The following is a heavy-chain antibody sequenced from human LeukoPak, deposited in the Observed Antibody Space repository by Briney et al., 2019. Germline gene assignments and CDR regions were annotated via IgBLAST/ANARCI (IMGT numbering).Heavy chain of an antibody. V-gene: IGHV4-39*07. CDR1: GGSISSSSYY. J-gene: IGHJ4*02. Sequence: PSETLSLTCTVSGGSISSSSYYWGWIRQPPGKGLEWVGSIYYSGSTYYNPSLKSRVTISVDTSKNQFSLKMSSVTAADTAVYYCARGAYDNNNYPDYWGQGTLVTVSS. CDR3: ARGAYDNNNYPDY. D-gene: IGHD3-16*01. CDR2: IYYSGST.